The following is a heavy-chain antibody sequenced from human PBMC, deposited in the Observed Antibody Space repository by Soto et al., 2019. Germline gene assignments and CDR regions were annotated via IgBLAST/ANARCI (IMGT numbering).Heavy chain of an antibody. CDR2: IYFSGNT. Sequence: QLQLQESGPGLVKPSETLSLTCTVSGGSISSSSYYWGWIRQPPGKGLEWIGSIYFSGNTYYNPSLKGRVTISVDTPKNQCPLKLGSVTAADTAVYYCARQHCTSGVCYTPYYYGMDVWGQGTTVTVPS. J-gene: IGHJ6*02. CDR1: GGSISSSSYY. CDR3: ARQHCTSGVCYTPYYYGMDV. V-gene: IGHV4-39*01. D-gene: IGHD2-8*01.